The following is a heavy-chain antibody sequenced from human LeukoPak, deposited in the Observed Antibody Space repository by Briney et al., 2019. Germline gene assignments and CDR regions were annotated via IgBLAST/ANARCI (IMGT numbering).Heavy chain of an antibody. CDR2: ISSDGNSK. D-gene: IGHD3-22*01. CDR1: GFTFRNYA. Sequence: PGGSLRLSCAASGFTFRNYAMFWVRQAPGKGLEWVAIISSDGNSKYYTDSVKGRFTISRDNSKNTVYLQMNSLRDEDTAVYFCAKEQIYDFSGSIGFYFDYWGQGSLVTVSS. J-gene: IGHJ4*02. V-gene: IGHV3-30*18. CDR3: AKEQIYDFSGSIGFYFDY.